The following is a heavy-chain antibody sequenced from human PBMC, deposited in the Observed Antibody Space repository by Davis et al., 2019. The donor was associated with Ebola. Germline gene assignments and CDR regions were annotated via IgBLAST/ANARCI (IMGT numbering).Heavy chain of an antibody. D-gene: IGHD1-26*01. Sequence: GESLKISCAASGFTFSSYAMHWVRQAPGKGLEWVAVISYDGSNKYYADSVKGRFTISRDNSKNTLYLQMNSLRAEDTAVYYCARAPSGSYYYGMDVWGQGTTVTVSS. J-gene: IGHJ6*02. CDR1: GFTFSSYA. CDR2: ISYDGSNK. V-gene: IGHV3-30-3*01. CDR3: ARAPSGSYYYGMDV.